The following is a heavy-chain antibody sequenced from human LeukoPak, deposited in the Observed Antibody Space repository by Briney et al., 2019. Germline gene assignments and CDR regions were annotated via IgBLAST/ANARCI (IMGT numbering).Heavy chain of an antibody. V-gene: IGHV3-23*01. CDR1: GFTFSSYA. J-gene: IGHJ6*02. CDR2: ISGSGGST. Sequence: GGSLRLSCAASGFTFSSYAMSWVRQAPGKGLEWVSAISGSGGSTYYADSVKGRFTISRDNSKNTLYLQMNSLRAEDTAVYYCAKEPPDYCSGGSCYVYYGMDVWGQGTLVTVSS. CDR3: AKEPPDYCSGGSCYVYYGMDV. D-gene: IGHD2-15*01.